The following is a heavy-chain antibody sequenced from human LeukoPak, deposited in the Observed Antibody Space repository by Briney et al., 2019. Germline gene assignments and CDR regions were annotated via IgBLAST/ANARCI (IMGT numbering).Heavy chain of an antibody. J-gene: IGHJ4*02. V-gene: IGHV3-53*01. CDR2: IYSGGST. Sequence: GGSLRLSCAASGFTVSSNYMSWVRQAPGKGLEWVSLIYSGGSTYYTDSVKGRFTISRDNSKNTLYLQMNSLRAEDTAVYYCARSSGYSYGYEKFDYWGQGTLVTVSS. D-gene: IGHD5-18*01. CDR1: GFTVSSNY. CDR3: ARSSGYSYGYEKFDY.